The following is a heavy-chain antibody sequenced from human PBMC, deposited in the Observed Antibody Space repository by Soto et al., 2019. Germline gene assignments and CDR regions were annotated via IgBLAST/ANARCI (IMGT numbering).Heavy chain of an antibody. CDR3: ATEKSGGYYYDY. J-gene: IGHJ4*02. V-gene: IGHV1-8*02. CDR1: GYTFTSYD. Sequence: QVQLVQSGAEVKKPGASVKVSCKASGYTFTSYDINWVRQATGQGLEWMGWMNPNSGNTANAQKFQGRVTMTRNTPISPAYMELSSLSSEDAAVYYCATEKSGGYYYDYWGQGTLVTVSP. D-gene: IGHD3-22*01. CDR2: MNPNSGNT.